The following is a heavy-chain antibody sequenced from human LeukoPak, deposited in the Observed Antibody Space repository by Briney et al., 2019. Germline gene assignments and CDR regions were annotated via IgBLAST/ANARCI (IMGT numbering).Heavy chain of an antibody. CDR2: INSDGSST. Sequence: PGGSLRLSCAASGFTFSNYWMHWVRQAPGKGLVWVSRINSDGSSTSHADSVKGRLTISRDNAKNTLYLQMNSLRAEDTAVYYCTRDSDSSRYTIDYWGKGALVAVSS. D-gene: IGHD3-22*01. V-gene: IGHV3-74*01. J-gene: IGHJ4*02. CDR3: TRDSDSSRYTIDY. CDR1: GFTFSNYW.